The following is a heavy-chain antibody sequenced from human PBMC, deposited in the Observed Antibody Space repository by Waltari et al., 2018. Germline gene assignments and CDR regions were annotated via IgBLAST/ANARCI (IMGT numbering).Heavy chain of an antibody. J-gene: IGHJ4*02. V-gene: IGHV3-11*06. Sequence: FSAHYIVWIRQAPGKGLEWVSSLSSGSGYTYYADSVKGRFTISRDNAKNSLYLQMNSLSAEDTAVYYCARSAWFDYWGQGTLVTVSS. CDR1: FSAHY. CDR3: ARSAWFDY. CDR2: LSSGSGYT.